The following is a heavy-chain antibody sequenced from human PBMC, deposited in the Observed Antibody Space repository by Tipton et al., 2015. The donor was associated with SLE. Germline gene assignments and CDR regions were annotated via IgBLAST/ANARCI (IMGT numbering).Heavy chain of an antibody. CDR1: DGSIDRYF. D-gene: IGHD1-26*01. J-gene: IGHJ5*02. CDR3: ARISGSFDDWFAA. V-gene: IGHV4-4*09. Sequence: TLSLTCTVSDGSIDRYFWNWIRQPPGKGLEWIGYINNTGSTNYNPSLKSRATISVGTSRNQFSLNLDSVSAADTAVYYCARISGSFDDWFAAWSQGTLVTVSS. CDR2: INNTGST.